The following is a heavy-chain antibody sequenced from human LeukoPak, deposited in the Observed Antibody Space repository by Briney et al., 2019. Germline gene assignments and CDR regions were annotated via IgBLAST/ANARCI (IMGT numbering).Heavy chain of an antibody. Sequence: PWRTLRLSCKATRLSVSREARGWVRQAPGKELKWVSAISGSGGSTYYADSVKGRFTISRDNSKNTLYLQMNSLRAEDTAVYYCAKDSYGDYGEGYWGQGTLVTVSS. CDR3: AKDSYGDYGEGY. V-gene: IGHV3-23*01. CDR1: RLSVSREA. D-gene: IGHD4-17*01. CDR2: ISGSGGST. J-gene: IGHJ4*02.